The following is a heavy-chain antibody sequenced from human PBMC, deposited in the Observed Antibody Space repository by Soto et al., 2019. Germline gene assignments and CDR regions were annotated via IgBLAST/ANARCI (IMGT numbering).Heavy chain of an antibody. CDR1: GFTFSSYA. J-gene: IGHJ4*02. V-gene: IGHV3-23*01. Sequence: GGSLRLSCAASGFTFSSYAMSWVRQAPGKGLEWVSAISGSGGSTYYADSVKGRFTISRDNSKNTLYLQMNSLRAEDTAVYSCAKATYDSPQRFDYWGQGTLVTVSS. CDR2: ISGSGGST. D-gene: IGHD3-22*01. CDR3: AKATYDSPQRFDY.